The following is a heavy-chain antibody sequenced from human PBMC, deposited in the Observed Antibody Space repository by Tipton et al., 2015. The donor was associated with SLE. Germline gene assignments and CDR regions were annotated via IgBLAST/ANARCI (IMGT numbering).Heavy chain of an antibody. CDR2: INRSGTT. Sequence: TLSLTCDVHGGSFSGYFWNWIRQSPGKGLEWIGEINRSGTTNYITSLKSRVTISLDTSKNQFSLSLKSVTAADTAVYYCARDGGAGADSDFYYLDVWGKGTTVTVSS. J-gene: IGHJ6*03. D-gene: IGHD6-13*01. CDR1: GGSFSGYF. V-gene: IGHV4-34*01. CDR3: ARDGGAGADSDFYYLDV.